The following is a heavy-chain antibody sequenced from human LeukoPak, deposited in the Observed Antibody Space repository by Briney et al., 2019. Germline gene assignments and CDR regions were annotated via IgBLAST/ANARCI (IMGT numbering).Heavy chain of an antibody. J-gene: IGHJ4*02. CDR1: GFTFSSYE. CDR2: ISSSDSTI. D-gene: IGHD6-13*01. CDR3: ARDSGISWYYFDY. Sequence: SGGSLRLACAASGFTFSSYEMNWVRQAPGKGLEWVSYISSSDSTIYYADFVKGRFTISRDNAKNSLYLQMNSLTAEDTALYYCARDSGISWYYFDYWGQGTLVTVSA. V-gene: IGHV3-48*03.